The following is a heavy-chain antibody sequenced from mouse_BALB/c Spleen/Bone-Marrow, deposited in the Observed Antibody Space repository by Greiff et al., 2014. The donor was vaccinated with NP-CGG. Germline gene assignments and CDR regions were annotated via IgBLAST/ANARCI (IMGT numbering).Heavy chain of an antibody. CDR3: ARGCKRGEYYYAMDY. Sequence: VQLQQSGAELVKPGASVKLSCKASGYTFTSYYMFWVKQRPGQGLEWIGEINPSNVDTNFNEKFKSKATLTVDKSSNTAYMQHNSLTSEESAVYYCARGCKRGEYYYAMDYWGQGTSVTVSS. CDR1: GYTFTSYY. V-gene: IGHV1-53*01. CDR2: INPSNVDT. J-gene: IGHJ4*01.